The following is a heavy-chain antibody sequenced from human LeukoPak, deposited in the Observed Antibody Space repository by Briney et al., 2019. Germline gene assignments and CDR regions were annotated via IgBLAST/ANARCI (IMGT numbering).Heavy chain of an antibody. CDR3: ARAPGSGRYDY. V-gene: IGHV4-34*01. CDR1: GGSFSDYF. CDR2: INHSGST. D-gene: IGHD1-26*01. Sequence: SETLSLTCAVYGGSFSDYFWTWIRQPPGKGLEWIGEINHSGSTNYNPSLKSRVTISVDTSKNQFSLKLSSVTAADTAVYFCARAPGSGRYDYWGQGTLVTVSS. J-gene: IGHJ4*02.